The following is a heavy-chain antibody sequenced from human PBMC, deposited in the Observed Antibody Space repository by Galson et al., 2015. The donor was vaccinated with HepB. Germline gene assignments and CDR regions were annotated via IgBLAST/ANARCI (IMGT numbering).Heavy chain of an antibody. CDR2: IGAYNGNT. CDR1: GYTFTSYG. Sequence: SVKVSCKASGYTFTSYGISWVRQAPGQGLEWMGWIGAYNGNTNYAQKLQGRVTMTTDTSTSTAYMELRSLRSDDTAVYYCARYELPDRRLRYFDWSTTTVGYYYGMDVWGQGTTVTVSS. D-gene: IGHD3-9*01. V-gene: IGHV1-18*04. CDR3: ARYELPDRRLRYFDWSTTTVGYYYGMDV. J-gene: IGHJ6*02.